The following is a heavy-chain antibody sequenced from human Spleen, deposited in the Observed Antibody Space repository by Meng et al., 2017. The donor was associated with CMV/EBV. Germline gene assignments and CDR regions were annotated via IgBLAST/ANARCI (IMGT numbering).Heavy chain of an antibody. D-gene: IGHD3-10*01. Sequence: ASVKVSCKASGYTFTSYYIHWVRQAPGQGLEWMGIINPSSGSTTYAQKFQGRLTMTRDTSTNTVYMELSSLRSEDTAVYYCARVPTSFGELDYWGQGTLVTVSS. CDR1: GYTFTSYY. V-gene: IGHV1-46*01. J-gene: IGHJ4*02. CDR2: INPSSGST. CDR3: ARVPTSFGELDY.